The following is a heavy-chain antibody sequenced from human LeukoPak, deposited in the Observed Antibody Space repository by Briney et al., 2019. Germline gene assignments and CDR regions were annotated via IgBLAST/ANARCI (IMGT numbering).Heavy chain of an antibody. Sequence: GASVKVSYKASGYTFTGYYMYWVRQPPGQGLEWMGWIKPNSGGTNYAQKFQGRVTMTRDTSISTAYMELRRLRADDTAVYYGARCQWWLRSFDAFDIWGQGTMVTVSS. CDR2: IKPNSGGT. CDR1: GYTFTGYY. D-gene: IGHD5-12*01. V-gene: IGHV1-2*02. CDR3: ARCQWWLRSFDAFDI. J-gene: IGHJ3*02.